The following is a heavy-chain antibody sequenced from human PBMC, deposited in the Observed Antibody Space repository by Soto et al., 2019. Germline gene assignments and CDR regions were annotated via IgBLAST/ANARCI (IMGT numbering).Heavy chain of an antibody. J-gene: IGHJ5*02. CDR1: GGSISSSSYY. CDR3: ARHGIAAAGTKTWFDP. Sequence: QLQLQESGPGLVKPSETLSLTCTVSGGSISSSSYYWGWIRQPPGKGLEWIGSIYYSGSTYYNPSLKSRVTISVDTSKNQFSLKLSSVTAADTAVYYCARHGIAAAGTKTWFDPWGQGTLVTVSS. CDR2: IYYSGST. V-gene: IGHV4-39*01. D-gene: IGHD6-13*01.